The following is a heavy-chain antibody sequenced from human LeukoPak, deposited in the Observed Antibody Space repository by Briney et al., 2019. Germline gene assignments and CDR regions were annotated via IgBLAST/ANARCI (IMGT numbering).Heavy chain of an antibody. D-gene: IGHD3-22*01. J-gene: IGHJ4*02. V-gene: IGHV4-30-4*02. Sequence: SETLSLTCTVSGGSISSGDYYWSWIRQPPGKGLEWIGYIYYSGSTYYNPSLKSRVTISVDTSKNQFSLKLSSVTAADTAVYYCARSLTYYYDSSGSYFDYWGQGTLVTVSS. CDR3: ARSLTYYYDSSGSYFDY. CDR2: IYYSGST. CDR1: GGSISSGDYY.